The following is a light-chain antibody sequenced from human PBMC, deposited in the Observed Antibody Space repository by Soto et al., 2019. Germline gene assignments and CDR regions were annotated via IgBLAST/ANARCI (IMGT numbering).Light chain of an antibody. CDR2: INSDGSH. Sequence: QSVLTQSPSASASLGASVKLTCTLSSGHSSNVIAWYQQQPGKGPRYLMKINSDGSHSKGDGIPDRFSGSGSGAECHLTISSLQSDDEGDYYCQTWGSAIVVFGGGTKLTVL. CDR3: QTWGSAIVV. V-gene: IGLV4-69*02. J-gene: IGLJ2*01. CDR1: SGHSSNV.